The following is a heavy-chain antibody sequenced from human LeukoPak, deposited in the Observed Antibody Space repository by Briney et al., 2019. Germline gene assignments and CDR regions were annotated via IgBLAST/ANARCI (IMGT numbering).Heavy chain of an antibody. V-gene: IGHV3-30*18. CDR2: ISYDGSNK. Sequence: GGSLRLACAASGFTFSNYAMSWVRQAPGKGLEWVAVISYDGSNKYYADSVKGRFTISRDNSKNTLYLQMNSLRAEDTAVYYCAKEATRGYSYGYRGLFDYFHYWGQGTLVTVSS. CDR1: GFTFSNYA. D-gene: IGHD5-18*01. J-gene: IGHJ4*02. CDR3: AKEATRGYSYGYRGLFDYFHY.